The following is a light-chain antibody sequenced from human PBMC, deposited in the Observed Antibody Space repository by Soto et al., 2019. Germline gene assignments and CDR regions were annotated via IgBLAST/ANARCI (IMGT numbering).Light chain of an antibody. CDR2: AAS. CDR3: QNYNSAPPFT. Sequence: DIQMTQFPSSLSASVGDRVTITCRASQGIGNYLAWFQQKPGKVPKLLIYAASTLQSGVPSRFSGSGSGTAFTLTISSLQPEDVATYYCQNYNSAPPFTFGPGTKVDLK. V-gene: IGKV1-27*01. CDR1: QGIGNY. J-gene: IGKJ3*01.